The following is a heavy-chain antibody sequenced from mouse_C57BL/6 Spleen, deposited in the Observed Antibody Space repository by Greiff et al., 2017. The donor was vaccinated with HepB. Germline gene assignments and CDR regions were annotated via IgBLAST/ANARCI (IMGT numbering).Heavy chain of an antibody. CDR2: ISDGGSYT. Sequence: EVQRVESGGGLVKPGGSLKLSCAASGFTFSSYAMSWVRQTPEKRLEWVATISDGGSYTYYPDNVKGRFTISRDNAKNNLYLQMIHLKSEDTAMYYCAREHGYYDGSYYFDYWGQGTTLTVSS. CDR3: AREHGYYDGSYYFDY. D-gene: IGHD2-4*01. J-gene: IGHJ2*01. CDR1: GFTFSSYA. V-gene: IGHV5-4*01.